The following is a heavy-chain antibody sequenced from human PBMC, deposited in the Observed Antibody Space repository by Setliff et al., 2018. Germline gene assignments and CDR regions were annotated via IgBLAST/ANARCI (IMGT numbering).Heavy chain of an antibody. CDR3: VREGVDRRSSTDYRYYMDV. D-gene: IGHD6-6*01. J-gene: IGHJ6*03. CDR1: GGTFNNYL. Sequence: SVKVSCKASGGTFNNYLISWVRQAPGQGLEWMGGTIPMFGTTEYAQKFQGRLTIITDESTNTAFMQLSSLRSDDTAVYYCVREGVDRRSSTDYRYYMDVWGKGTTVTVSS. V-gene: IGHV1-69*05. CDR2: TIPMFGTT.